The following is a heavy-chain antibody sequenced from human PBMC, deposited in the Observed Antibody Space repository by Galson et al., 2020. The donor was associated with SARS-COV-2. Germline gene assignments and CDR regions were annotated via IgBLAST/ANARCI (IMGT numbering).Heavy chain of an antibody. D-gene: IGHD3-22*01. V-gene: IGHV4-61*02. CDR2: IFTSGRT. CDR1: SASISSGTYY. CDR3: ARTTYYPDISGVHADTLQVPFDN. Sequence: SETLSLTCTVSSASISSGTYYWSWIRQPAGQGLEWIGRIFTSGRTNYNASLKRPVIISRDTSRNPFSLKVNSVTAADTAVYFCARTTYYPDISGVHADTLQVPFDNWGQGILVTVSS. J-gene: IGHJ4*02.